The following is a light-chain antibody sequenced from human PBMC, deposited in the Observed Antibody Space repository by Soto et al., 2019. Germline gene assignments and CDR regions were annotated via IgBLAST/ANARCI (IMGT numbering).Light chain of an antibody. CDR1: QSVSSN. Sequence: IVMTQSPATLSVSPGERATLSCRASQSVSSNLAWYQQKPGQAPRLLIYGASTRATGIPARFSGSGSGTEFTLTISSLQSEDFAVYYCQQYNNWFLITFGQGTRLEIK. CDR2: GAS. CDR3: QQYNNWFLIT. J-gene: IGKJ5*01. V-gene: IGKV3-15*01.